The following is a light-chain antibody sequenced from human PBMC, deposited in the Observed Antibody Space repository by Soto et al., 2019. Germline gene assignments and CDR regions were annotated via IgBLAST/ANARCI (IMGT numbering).Light chain of an antibody. CDR2: KAS. V-gene: IGKV1-5*03. J-gene: IGKJ3*01. Sequence: DIQMTQSPSALSASVGDRVNITCRASQSISTWLAWYQQKPGEAPKLLMYKASSLDSGVPSRFSGSGSGTEFTLTISGVQPEDFATYFCQQYNSYAFSFGPGTKVDIK. CDR1: QSISTW. CDR3: QQYNSYAFS.